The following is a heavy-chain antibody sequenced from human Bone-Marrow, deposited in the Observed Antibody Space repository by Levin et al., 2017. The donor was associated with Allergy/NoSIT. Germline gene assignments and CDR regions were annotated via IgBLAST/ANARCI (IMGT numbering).Heavy chain of an antibody. D-gene: IGHD2-15*01. J-gene: IGHJ3*02. CDR1: GGTFSSYA. Sequence: ASVKVSCKASGGTFSSYAISWVRQAPGQGLEWMGGIFPMFDTANYAQKFQGRVTITADKSTSTAYVELSSLRYEDSAIYYCARLGYCSGNSCLDAFDMWGQGTMVTVSS. CDR3: ARLGYCSGNSCLDAFDM. V-gene: IGHV1-69*06. CDR2: IFPMFDTA.